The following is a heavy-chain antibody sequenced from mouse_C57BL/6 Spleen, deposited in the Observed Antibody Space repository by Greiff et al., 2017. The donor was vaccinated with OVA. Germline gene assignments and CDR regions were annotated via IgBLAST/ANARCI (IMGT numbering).Heavy chain of an antibody. J-gene: IGHJ4*01. V-gene: IGHV1-5*01. CDR1: GYTFASYW. CDR3: TRGEVYYGSSYDYYAMDY. CDR2: IYPGNSDT. D-gene: IGHD1-1*01. Sequence: EVKLVESGTVLARPGASVKMSCKTSGYTFASYWMHWVKQRPGQGLEWIGAIYPGNSDTSYNQKFKGKAKLTAVTSASTAYMELSSLTNEDSAVYYCTRGEVYYGSSYDYYAMDYWGQGTSVTVSS.